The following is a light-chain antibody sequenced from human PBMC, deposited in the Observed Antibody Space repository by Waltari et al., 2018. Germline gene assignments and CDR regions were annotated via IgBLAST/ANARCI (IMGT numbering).Light chain of an antibody. Sequence: QSVLTQPPSASGTPGQRVTIPCSGSSSHIGRNSVYGYQQLPGTAPKRLIYRNNQRPSGVPDRFSGSKSGTSASLAISGLRSEDEADYYCAAWDDSLNGPVFGGGTKLTVL. CDR2: RNN. J-gene: IGLJ3*02. CDR3: AAWDDSLNGPV. V-gene: IGLV1-47*01. CDR1: SSHIGRNS.